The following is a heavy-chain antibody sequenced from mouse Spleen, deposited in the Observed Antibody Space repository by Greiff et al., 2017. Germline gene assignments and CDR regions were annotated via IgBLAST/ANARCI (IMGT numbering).Heavy chain of an antibody. V-gene: IGHV5-17*01. CDR2: ISSGSSTI. CDR3: ARAYYYDYDHYYFDY. J-gene: IGHJ2*01. D-gene: IGHD2-4*01. CDR1: GFTFSDYG. Sequence: EVQGVESGGGLVKPGGSLKLSCAASGFTFSDYGMHWVRQAPETGLEWVAYISSGSSTIYYADTVKGRFTISRDNAKNTLFLQMTSLRSEDTAMYYCARAYYYDYDHYYFDYWGQGTTLPVSS.